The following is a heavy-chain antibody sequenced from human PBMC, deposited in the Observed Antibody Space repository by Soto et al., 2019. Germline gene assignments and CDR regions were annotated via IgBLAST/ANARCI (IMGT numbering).Heavy chain of an antibody. J-gene: IGHJ4*02. CDR2: MKRDGSEK. CDR3: GRDAGRPFEF. V-gene: IGHV3-7*01. Sequence: EVQLVESGGGLVQPGGSLRLSCAASGFSFTSYWMTWARQAPGKGLEWVASMKRDGSEKRYVDSVEGRFTISRDNAKNPLVPQNDNPRPEDTAVYYWGRDAGRPFEFWGQGSLVTVSS. CDR1: GFSFTSYW. D-gene: IGHD6-25*01.